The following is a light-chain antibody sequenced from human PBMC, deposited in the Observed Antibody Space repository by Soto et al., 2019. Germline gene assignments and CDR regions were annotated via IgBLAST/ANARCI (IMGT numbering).Light chain of an antibody. CDR1: QSFSSNY. CDR2: GAS. J-gene: IGKJ1*01. Sequence: EIVLTQSPGTLSLSPGERATLSCRASQSFSSNYLAWYQQKPGQAPRLLIYGASSRATGIPARFSGSGSGTDFTLTISRLAPEDFAVYYCQQYGSSPETFGQGTKVDI. V-gene: IGKV3-20*01. CDR3: QQYGSSPET.